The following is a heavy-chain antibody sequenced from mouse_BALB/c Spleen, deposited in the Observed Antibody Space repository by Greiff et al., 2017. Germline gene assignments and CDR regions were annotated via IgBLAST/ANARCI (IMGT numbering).Heavy chain of an antibody. Sequence: VQLQQSGTVLARPGASVKMSCKASGYSFTSYWMHWVKQRPGQGLEWIGAIYPGNSDTSYNQKFKGKAKLTAVTSASTAYMELSSLTNEDSAVYYCTRSITTDYFDYWGQGTTLTVSS. CDR1: GYSFTSYW. D-gene: IGHD1-1*01. CDR2: IYPGNSDT. J-gene: IGHJ2*01. CDR3: TRSITTDYFDY. V-gene: IGHV1-5*01.